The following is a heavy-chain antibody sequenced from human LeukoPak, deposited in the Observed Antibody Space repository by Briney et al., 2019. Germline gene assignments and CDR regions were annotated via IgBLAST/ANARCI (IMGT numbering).Heavy chain of an antibody. CDR2: INHSGST. Sequence: SETLSLTCAVYGGSFSGYYWSWIRQPPGKGLEWIGEINHSGSTYYNPSLKSRVTISVDTSKNQFSLKLSSVTAADTAVYYCARDREDTAMARGGAFDIWGQGTMVTVSS. V-gene: IGHV4-34*01. J-gene: IGHJ3*02. D-gene: IGHD5-18*01. CDR3: ARDREDTAMARGGAFDI. CDR1: GGSFSGYY.